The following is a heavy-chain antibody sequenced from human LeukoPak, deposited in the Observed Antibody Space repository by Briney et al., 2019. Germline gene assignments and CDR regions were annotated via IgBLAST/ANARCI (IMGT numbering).Heavy chain of an antibody. CDR2: IYSADSA. J-gene: IGHJ5*02. CDR1: GFTVSRNY. V-gene: IGHV3-53*01. CDR3: ARDFTTVTTFLVYNWFDP. Sequence: QPGGSLRLSCAASGFTVSRNYMSWVRQAPGKGLEWVSVIYSADSAYYADSVRGRFTISRDNSKNTLYLQMNSLRAEDTAVYYCARDFTTVTTFLVYNWFDPWGQGTLVTVSS. D-gene: IGHD4-17*01.